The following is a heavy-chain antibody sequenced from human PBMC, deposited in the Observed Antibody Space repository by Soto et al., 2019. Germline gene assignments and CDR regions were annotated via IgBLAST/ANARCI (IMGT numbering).Heavy chain of an antibody. D-gene: IGHD3-9*01. CDR2: ISAYNGNT. J-gene: IGHJ4*02. CDR3: ARDEENDILTGQYGGFDY. Sequence: ASVKVSCKASGYTFTSYGISWVRQAPGQGLEWMGWISAYNGNTNYAQKLQGRVTMTTDTSTSTAYMELRSLRSDDTAVYYCARDEENDILTGQYGGFDYWGQGTLVTVSS. V-gene: IGHV1-18*01. CDR1: GYTFTSYG.